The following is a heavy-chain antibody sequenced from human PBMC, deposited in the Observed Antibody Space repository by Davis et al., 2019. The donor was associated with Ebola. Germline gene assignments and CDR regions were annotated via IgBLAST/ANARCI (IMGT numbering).Heavy chain of an antibody. CDR2: TYYNSKWFI. CDR3: ARGWLRGGMDV. CDR1: GDSVSGNSGA. D-gene: IGHD5-18*01. V-gene: IGHV6-1*01. J-gene: IGHJ6*04. Sequence: HSQILSLTCAISGDSVSGNSGAWNWIRQSPSRGLEWLARTYYNSKWFIDYEISVKSRISINPNTSKNQFSLQLNSVTPEDTALYYCARGWLRGGMDVWGEGTTVTVSS.